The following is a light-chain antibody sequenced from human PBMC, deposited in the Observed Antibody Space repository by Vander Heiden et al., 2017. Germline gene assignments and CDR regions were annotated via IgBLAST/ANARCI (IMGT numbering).Light chain of an antibody. CDR1: QSISSW. V-gene: IGKV1-5*03. Sequence: DTHMTQSPSTLSASVGDRVTITCRASQSISSWLAWYQQKPGKAPKLLIYKASSLESGVPSRFSGSGSGTEFTLTISSLQPDDFATYYCQQYNSYSWTFGQGTKVEIK. J-gene: IGKJ1*01. CDR2: KAS. CDR3: QQYNSYSWT.